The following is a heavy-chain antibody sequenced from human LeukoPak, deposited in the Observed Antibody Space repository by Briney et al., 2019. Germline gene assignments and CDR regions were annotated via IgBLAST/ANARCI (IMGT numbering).Heavy chain of an antibody. CDR2: IYYSGST. D-gene: IGHD5-18*01. J-gene: IGHJ3*02. Sequence: KPSETLSLTCTVSGGSISGSSYYWGWIRQPPGKGLEWIGSIYYSGSTYYNPSLKSRVTISVDTSKNQFSLKLSSVTAADTAVYYCARRAQWMQLDDAFDIWGQGTMVTVSS. CDR3: ARRAQWMQLDDAFDI. CDR1: GGSISGSSYY. V-gene: IGHV4-39*01.